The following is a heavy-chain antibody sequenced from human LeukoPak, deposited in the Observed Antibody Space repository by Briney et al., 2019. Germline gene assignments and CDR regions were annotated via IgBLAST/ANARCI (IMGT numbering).Heavy chain of an antibody. V-gene: IGHV4-39*01. D-gene: IGHD2-8*02. CDR3: ARPPLIWSDAFDI. J-gene: IGHJ3*02. CDR1: GGSISSSSYY. Sequence: PSETLSLTCTVSGGSISSSSYYWGWIRQPPGKGLEWIGSIYYSGSTYYNPSLKSRVTISVDTSKNQFSLKLSSVTAADTAAYYCARPPLIWSDAFDIWGQGTMVTVSS. CDR2: IYYSGST.